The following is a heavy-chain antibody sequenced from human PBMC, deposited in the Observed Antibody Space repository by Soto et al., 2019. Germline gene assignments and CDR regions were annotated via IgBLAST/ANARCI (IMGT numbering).Heavy chain of an antibody. D-gene: IGHD2-8*02. V-gene: IGHV5-10-1*01. Sequence: ETLSLTCTVSGGSISSDYWSWIRQPPGKGLEWMGRIDPNDSYTSYSPSFQGHVTVSTDKSINTAYLQWSSLEASDTAMYYCARRTGVSHYGMDVWGQGTTVTVSS. CDR3: ARRTGVSHYGMDV. CDR2: IDPNDSYT. CDR1: GGSISSDY. J-gene: IGHJ6*02.